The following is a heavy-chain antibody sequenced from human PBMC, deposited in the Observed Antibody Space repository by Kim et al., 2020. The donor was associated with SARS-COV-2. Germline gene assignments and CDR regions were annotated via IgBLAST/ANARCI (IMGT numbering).Heavy chain of an antibody. D-gene: IGHD3-22*01. Sequence: SETLSLTCTVSGGSISSGGYYWGWIRHHPGKGLEWIGYIYYSGSTYYNPSLKSRVTISVDTSKNQFSLKLSSVTAADTAVYYCARSSGITMIVVVIGAFDIWGQGTMVTVSS. J-gene: IGHJ3*02. CDR2: IYYSGST. V-gene: IGHV4-31*03. CDR3: ARSSGITMIVVVIGAFDI. CDR1: GGSISSGGYY.